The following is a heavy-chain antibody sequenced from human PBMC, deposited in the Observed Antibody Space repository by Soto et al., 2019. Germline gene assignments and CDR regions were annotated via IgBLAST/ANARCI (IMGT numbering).Heavy chain of an antibody. CDR2: ISYSGNT. D-gene: IGHD3-22*01. CDR3: ARDSSGSFMRFDY. CDR1: GGSISSGHYY. Sequence: PSETLSLTCTVSGGSISSGHYYWSWIRQPPGKGLEWIGFISYSGNTYYCASLKSRVTISVDTSKNQFSLNLSSVTAADTAVYYCARDSSGSFMRFDYWGQGTLVTVSS. J-gene: IGHJ4*02. V-gene: IGHV4-30-4*01.